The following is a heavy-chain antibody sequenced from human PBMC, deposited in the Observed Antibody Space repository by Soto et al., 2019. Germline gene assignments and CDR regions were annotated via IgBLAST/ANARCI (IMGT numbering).Heavy chain of an antibody. CDR1: GYTFTSYG. J-gene: IGHJ4*02. CDR3: ARDNPPLGY. V-gene: IGHV1-18*01. CDR2: ISAYNGNT. Sequence: QVQLVQSGAEVKKPGASVKVSCKASGYTFTSYGISWVRQAPGQGLEWMGWISAYNGNTKYAHKLQSRVTMTTDTPTSTAYMKVRSVRSDDTSVYYCARDNPPLGYWGQGTLVTVSS.